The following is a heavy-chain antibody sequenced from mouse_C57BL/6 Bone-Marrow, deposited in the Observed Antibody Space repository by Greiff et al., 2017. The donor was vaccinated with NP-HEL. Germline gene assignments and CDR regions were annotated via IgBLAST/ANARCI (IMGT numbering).Heavy chain of an antibody. CDR2: IDPENGDT. Sequence: VQLQQSGAELVRPGASVKLSCTASGFNIKDDYMHWVKQRPEQGLEWIGWIDPENGDTEYASKFQGKATITADTSSNTAYLQLSRLTSEDTAVYYCTPLIRDHYYAMDYWGQGTSVTVSA. J-gene: IGHJ4*01. CDR1: GFNIKDDY. V-gene: IGHV14-4*01. D-gene: IGHD1-1*01. CDR3: TPLIRDHYYAMDY.